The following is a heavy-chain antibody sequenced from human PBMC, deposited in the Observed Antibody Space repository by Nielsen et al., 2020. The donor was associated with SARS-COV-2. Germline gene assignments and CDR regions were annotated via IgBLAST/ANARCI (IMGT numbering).Heavy chain of an antibody. CDR2: IYHSGST. J-gene: IGHJ4*02. D-gene: IGHD3-22*01. CDR3: ARASEYYYDSSGYYVDY. Sequence: SETLSLTCAVSGCSISSSNWWSWVRQPPGKGLEWIGEIYHSGSTNYNPSLKSRVTISVDKSKNQFSLKLSSVTAADTAVYYCARASEYYYDSSGYYVDYWGQGTLVTVSS. V-gene: IGHV4-4*02. CDR1: GCSISSSNW.